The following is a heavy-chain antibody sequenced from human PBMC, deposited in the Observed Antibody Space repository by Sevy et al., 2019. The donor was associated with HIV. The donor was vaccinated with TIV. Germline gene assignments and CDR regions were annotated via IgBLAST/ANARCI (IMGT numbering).Heavy chain of an antibody. CDR3: AGAGYCSSTSCYPGGMDV. Sequence: GGSLRLSCAASGFTFSSYAMHWVRQAPGKGLEWVAVISYDGSNKYYADSVKGRFTISRDNSKNTLYLQMNSLRAGDTAVYYCAGAGYCSSTSCYPGGMDVWGQGTTVTVSS. CDR2: ISYDGSNK. D-gene: IGHD2-2*01. CDR1: GFTFSSYA. J-gene: IGHJ6*02. V-gene: IGHV3-30*04.